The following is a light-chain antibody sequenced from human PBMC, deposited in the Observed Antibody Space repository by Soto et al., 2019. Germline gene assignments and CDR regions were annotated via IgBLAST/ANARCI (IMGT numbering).Light chain of an antibody. V-gene: IGLV2-14*01. CDR1: SSDVGGYNY. Sequence: QSALTQPASVSGSPGQSITISCTGTSSDVGGYNYVSWYQQHPGKAPKLMIYEVSNRPSRVSNRFSGSKSGNTASLTISGLQAEDEADYYCSSHTRSSTPYVYGTGTKVTVL. CDR2: EVS. J-gene: IGLJ1*01. CDR3: SSHTRSSTPYV.